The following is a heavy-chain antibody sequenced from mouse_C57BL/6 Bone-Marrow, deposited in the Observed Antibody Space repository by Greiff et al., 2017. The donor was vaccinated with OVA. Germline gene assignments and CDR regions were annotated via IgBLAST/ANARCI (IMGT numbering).Heavy chain of an antibody. CDR2: IYPSDSET. Sequence: QVHVKQPGAELVRPGSSVKLSCKASGYTFTSYWMDWVKQRPGQGLEWIGNIYPSDSETHYNQKFKDKATLTVDKSSSTAYMQLSSLTSEDSAVYYCASGAYYYGSSPKDYYFDYWGQGTTLTVSS. D-gene: IGHD1-1*01. CDR1: GYTFTSYW. V-gene: IGHV1-61*01. CDR3: ASGAYYYGSSPKDYYFDY. J-gene: IGHJ2*01.